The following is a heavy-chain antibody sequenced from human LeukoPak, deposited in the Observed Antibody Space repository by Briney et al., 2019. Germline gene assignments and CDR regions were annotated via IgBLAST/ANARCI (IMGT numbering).Heavy chain of an antibody. J-gene: IGHJ2*01. Sequence: SETLSLTCTVSGGSISSYYWSWIRQPPGKGLEWIGYIYYSGSPRYNPSLKSRVTISVDTSKNQFSLKLSSVTAADTAVYYCARGGKAAVRFDLWGRGTLVTVSS. V-gene: IGHV4-59*08. CDR1: GGSISSYY. D-gene: IGHD2-15*01. CDR3: ARGGKAAVRFDL. CDR2: IYYSGSP.